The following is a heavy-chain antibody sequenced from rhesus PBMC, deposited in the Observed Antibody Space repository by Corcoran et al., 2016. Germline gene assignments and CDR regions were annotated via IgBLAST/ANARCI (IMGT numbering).Heavy chain of an antibody. D-gene: IGHD3-16*01. J-gene: IGHJ4*01. V-gene: IGHV3-132*01. Sequence: VEQLVESGGGLVQPGASLRLSCAASEFTFSSYDMRWIRAAPGRGLGWVSAIDIGGGTYYPDSVKCRFTISRNNAKNSLYRQMNSLRAEDTAVDDGARGRYSGSYFDYWGQGVLVTVSS. CDR3: ARGRYSGSYFDY. CDR1: EFTFSSYD. CDR2: IDIGGGT.